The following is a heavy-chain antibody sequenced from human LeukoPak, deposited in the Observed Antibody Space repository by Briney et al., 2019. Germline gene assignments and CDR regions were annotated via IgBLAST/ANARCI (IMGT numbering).Heavy chain of an antibody. CDR3: ARHKGAFRGGQGDYGDYQYYYYYMDV. V-gene: IGHV5-51*01. CDR2: IYPGDSDT. CDR1: GYSFTSYW. D-gene: IGHD4-17*01. J-gene: IGHJ6*03. Sequence: GESLKISCKGSGYSFTSYWIGWVRQMPGKGLEWMGIIYPGDSDTRYSPSFQGQVTISADKSISTAYLQWSSLKASDTAMYYCARHKGAFRGGQGDYGDYQYYYYYMDVWGKGTTVTVSS.